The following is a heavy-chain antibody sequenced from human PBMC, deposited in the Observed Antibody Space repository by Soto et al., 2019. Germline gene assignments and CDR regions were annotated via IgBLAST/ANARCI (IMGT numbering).Heavy chain of an antibody. CDR1: GFTFSSYS. V-gene: IGHV3-21*01. D-gene: IGHD2-21*02. CDR3: ARALMAVTSQDAFDI. J-gene: IGHJ3*02. CDR2: ISSGGSYI. Sequence: PGGFLRLSCAASGFTFSSYSINWVRQAPGKGLEWVSSISSGGSYIYYADSVKSRFTISRDNAKNSLFLQMNSLRAEDTAVYYCARALMAVTSQDAFDIWGQGTMVTVSS.